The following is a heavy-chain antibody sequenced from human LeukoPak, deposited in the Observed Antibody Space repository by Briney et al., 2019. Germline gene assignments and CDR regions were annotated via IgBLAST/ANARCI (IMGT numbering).Heavy chain of an antibody. Sequence: ASVKVSCKASGGTFSSYAISWVRQAPGQGLEWMGRIIPILGIANYAQKFQGRVTITADKSTSTAYMELSSLRSEDTAVYYCARDRARYCSSTSCYGDAFDCWGQGTLVTVSS. CDR1: GGTFSSYA. V-gene: IGHV1-69*04. D-gene: IGHD2-2*01. CDR2: IIPILGIA. CDR3: ARDRARYCSSTSCYGDAFDC. J-gene: IGHJ4*02.